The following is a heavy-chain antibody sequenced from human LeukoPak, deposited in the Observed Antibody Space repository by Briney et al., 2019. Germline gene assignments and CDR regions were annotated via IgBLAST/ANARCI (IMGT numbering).Heavy chain of an antibody. CDR2: ISAYNGNT. V-gene: IGHV1-18*01. Sequence: ASVKVSCKASGYTFTSYGISWVRQAPGQGLERMGWISAYNGNTNYAQKLQGRVTMTTDTSTSTAYMELRSLRSDDTAVYYCARDGRSHRGPLNYYYYYGMDVWGQGTTVTVSS. D-gene: IGHD2-15*01. J-gene: IGHJ6*02. CDR3: ARDGRSHRGPLNYYYYYGMDV. CDR1: GYTFTSYG.